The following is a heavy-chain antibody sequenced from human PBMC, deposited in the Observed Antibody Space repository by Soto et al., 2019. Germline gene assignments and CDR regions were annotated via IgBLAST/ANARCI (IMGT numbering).Heavy chain of an antibody. J-gene: IGHJ4*01. CDR3: AKDRRITMVRGVLRAFDS. D-gene: IGHD3-10*01. Sequence: GSLRLSCAASGFTFSSYAMSWVRQAPGRGLEWVSAISGSGGSTYYADSVKGRFTISRDNSKNTLYLQMNSLRAEDTAVYYCAKDRRITMVRGVLRAFDSWGQGNLVTVSS. CDR1: GFTFSSYA. V-gene: IGHV3-23*01. CDR2: ISGSGGST.